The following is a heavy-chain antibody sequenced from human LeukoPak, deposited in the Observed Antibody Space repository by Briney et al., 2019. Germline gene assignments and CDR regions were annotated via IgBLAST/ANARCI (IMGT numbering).Heavy chain of an antibody. CDR1: GFTFGSYS. CDR3: ARGPKYIASTGPHYFDY. Sequence: GGSLRLSCAASGFTFGSYSMNWVRQAPGKGLEWVSSISHGSSYFYYADSVKGRFTISRDNAENSLYLQMNSLRAEDTAVYYCARGPKYIASTGPHYFDYWGQGTLVTVSS. CDR2: ISHGSSYF. V-gene: IGHV3-21*01. J-gene: IGHJ4*02. D-gene: IGHD1-1*01.